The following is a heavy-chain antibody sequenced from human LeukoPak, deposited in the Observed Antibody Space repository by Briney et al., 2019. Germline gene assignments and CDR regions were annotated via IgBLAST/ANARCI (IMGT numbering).Heavy chain of an antibody. CDR1: GGSISIYY. J-gene: IGHJ5*02. CDR2: IYYSGST. Sequence: SETLSLTCTVSGGSISIYYWNWIRQPPGKGLEWIGYIYYSGSTNYNPSLKSRVTISVDTSKNQFSLKLSSVTAADTAVYYCARHPRKVLWFGELLSWFDPWGQGTLVTVSS. V-gene: IGHV4-59*08. CDR3: ARHPRKVLWFGELLSWFDP. D-gene: IGHD3-10*01.